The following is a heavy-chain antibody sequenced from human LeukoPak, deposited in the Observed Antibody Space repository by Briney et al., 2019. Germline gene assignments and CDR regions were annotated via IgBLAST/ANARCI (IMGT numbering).Heavy chain of an antibody. J-gene: IGHJ6*03. D-gene: IGHD3-3*01. CDR2: ICYDGSNK. Sequence: GGSLRLSCAASGFTFSSYGMHWVRQAPGKGLEWVAVICYDGSNKYYADSVKGRFTISRDNSKNTLYLQMNSLRAEDTAVYYCAREGRDDFWSGYPYYMDVWGKGTTVTVSS. CDR1: GFTFSSYG. V-gene: IGHV3-33*01. CDR3: AREGRDDFWSGYPYYMDV.